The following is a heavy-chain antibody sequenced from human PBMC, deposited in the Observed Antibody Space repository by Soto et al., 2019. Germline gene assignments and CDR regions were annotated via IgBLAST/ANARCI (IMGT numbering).Heavy chain of an antibody. CDR1: GFTFSNYA. J-gene: IGHJ5*02. CDR3: AKAGRNYRDSANHH. CDR2: ISYDGTIK. V-gene: IGHV3-30*18. Sequence: QVQLVESGGGVVQPGRSLRLSCVVSGFTFSNYAMHWVRQAPGKGLEWVALISYDGTIKYYADSVKGRFTISRDNSKNTLDVQMNSLRPEDTAVYSCAKAGRNYRDSANHHWGEGARVSVSS. D-gene: IGHD4-17*01.